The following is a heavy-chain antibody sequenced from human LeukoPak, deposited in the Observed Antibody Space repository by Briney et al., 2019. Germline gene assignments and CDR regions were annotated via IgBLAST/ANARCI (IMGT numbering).Heavy chain of an antibody. J-gene: IGHJ5*02. CDR2: TYYRSKWYN. Sequence: SQTLSLTCAISGDSVSSNSAAWNWIRQSPSRGLEWLGRTYYRSKWYNDYAVSVKSRITINPDTSKNQFSLQLNSVTPEDTSVYYCASTGRYSYGYGWFDPWGQGTLVTVSS. CDR1: GDSVSSNSAA. CDR3: ASTGRYSYGYGWFDP. D-gene: IGHD5-18*01. V-gene: IGHV6-1*01.